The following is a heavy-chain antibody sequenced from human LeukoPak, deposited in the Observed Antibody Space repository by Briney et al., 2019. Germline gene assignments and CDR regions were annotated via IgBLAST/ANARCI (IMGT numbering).Heavy chain of an antibody. D-gene: IGHD5-24*01. J-gene: IGHJ3*02. CDR2: INSGGSNT. Sequence: GGSLTRSCAASGFTFNRFWMQWARQVPGKGLKWVSRINSGGSNTTYADSVRGRLTTYRENAKDTVYLQMNSLRPDNTAVYYCTRDYGMAGSTNAFDIWGQGTMVTVSS. CDR3: TRDYGMAGSTNAFDI. CDR1: GFTFNRFW. V-gene: IGHV3-74*03.